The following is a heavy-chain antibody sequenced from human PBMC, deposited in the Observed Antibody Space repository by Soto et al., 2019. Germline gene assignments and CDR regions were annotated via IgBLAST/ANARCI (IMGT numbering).Heavy chain of an antibody. CDR3: ARASDSYPNDY. V-gene: IGHV1-69*13. D-gene: IGHD2-2*01. CDR1: GCTFSSYA. J-gene: IGHJ4*02. CDR2: INPIFGTA. Sequence: SVKVTRKSSGCTFSSYAIRWLRQAWGEGLEWMGRINPIFGTANYAQKFQGRVTITADEPTSTAYMELSSLRSEDTAVYYCARASDSYPNDYWGQGTLVTVSS.